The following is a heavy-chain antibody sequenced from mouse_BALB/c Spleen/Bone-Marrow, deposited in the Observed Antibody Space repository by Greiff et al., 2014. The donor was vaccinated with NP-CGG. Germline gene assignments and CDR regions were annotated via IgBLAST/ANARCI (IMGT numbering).Heavy chain of an antibody. Sequence: VQLVESGAELARPGASVKMSCKASGYTFTTYTMHWVKQRPGQGLEWIGYTNPSSGYTNYNQKFKDKATLTADKSSSTAYMQLSSLTSEDSAVYFCAKRDIYYGYDGNAMDYWGQGTSVTVSS. D-gene: IGHD2-2*01. J-gene: IGHJ4*01. CDR3: AKRDIYYGYDGNAMDY. CDR1: GYTFTTYT. CDR2: TNPSSGYT. V-gene: IGHV1-4*01.